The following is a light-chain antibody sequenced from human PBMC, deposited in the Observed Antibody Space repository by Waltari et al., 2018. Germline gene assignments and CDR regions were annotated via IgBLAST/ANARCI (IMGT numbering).Light chain of an antibody. CDR1: QSVSSY. Sequence: EIVLTQSPATLSLSPGERATLSCRASQSVSSYLAWDQQNPGQAPRLLIHDASNRATGIPARFSGSGSGTDFTLTISSLEPEDFAVYYCQQRSNWPTFGPGTKVDIK. V-gene: IGKV3-11*01. CDR2: DAS. CDR3: QQRSNWPT. J-gene: IGKJ3*01.